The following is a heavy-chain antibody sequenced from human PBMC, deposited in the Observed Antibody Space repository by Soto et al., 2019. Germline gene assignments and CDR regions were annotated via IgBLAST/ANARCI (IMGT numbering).Heavy chain of an antibody. CDR3: TRYTSTSIYSYFGMDV. V-gene: IGHV3-49*03. CDR1: GFTFGDYA. J-gene: IGHJ6*02. Sequence: GSLRLSCTCSGFTFGDYAMSWSRHAPGQGLEWVGVFRRKAYGGNTESAASVKGRFPISRDDSRSIAYLQINSLQSEDTGVYYFTRYTSTSIYSYFGMDVWGHGTTVTVSS. D-gene: IGHD2-2*01. CDR2: FRRKAYGGNT.